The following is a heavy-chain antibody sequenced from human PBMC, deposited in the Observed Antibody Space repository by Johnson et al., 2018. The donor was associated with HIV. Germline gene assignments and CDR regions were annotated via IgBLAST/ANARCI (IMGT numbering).Heavy chain of an antibody. J-gene: IGHJ3*01. Sequence: EVQLVESGGGVVRPGGSLRLSCAASGFTFDDYGMSWVRQAPGKGLEWVSGINWNGGSTGYADSVKGRFTISRDNAKNSLYLQMNSLRAEETAVYYCAREGTYYYDNSGYNDAFDVWGQGTMVTVSS. CDR2: INWNGGST. V-gene: IGHV3-20*04. CDR1: GFTFDDYG. D-gene: IGHD3-22*01. CDR3: AREGTYYYDNSGYNDAFDV.